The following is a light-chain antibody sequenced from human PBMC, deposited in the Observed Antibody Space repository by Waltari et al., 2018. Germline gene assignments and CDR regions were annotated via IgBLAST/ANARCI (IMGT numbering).Light chain of an antibody. CDR3: SAWDRSLGAWV. Sequence: QAGLTQPPSVSKGLRQTATLTCTGDNNNVGYEGATLLQRHQGHPPKLLFYRNNKRPSGISERFSASRSGSTASLTITGLQTEDEADYYCSAWDRSLGAWVFGGGTKLTVL. J-gene: IGLJ3*02. V-gene: IGLV10-54*04. CDR2: RNN. CDR1: NNNVGYEG.